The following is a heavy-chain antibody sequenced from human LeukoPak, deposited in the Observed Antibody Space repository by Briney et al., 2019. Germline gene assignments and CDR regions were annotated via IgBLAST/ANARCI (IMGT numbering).Heavy chain of an antibody. CDR3: ARAGVYYFDY. CDR2: INHSGST. Sequence: PSETLSLTCAVYGGSFSGYYWSWIRQPPGKGLEWIGEINHSGSTNYNPSLKSRVTISVDTSKNQFSLKLSSVTAADTAVYYCARAGVYYFDYWGQGTLVTVSS. V-gene: IGHV4-34*01. CDR1: GGSFSGYY. J-gene: IGHJ4*02. D-gene: IGHD2-8*01.